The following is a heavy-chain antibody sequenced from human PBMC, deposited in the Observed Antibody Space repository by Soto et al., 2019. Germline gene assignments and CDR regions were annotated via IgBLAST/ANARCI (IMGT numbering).Heavy chain of an antibody. Sequence: QVQLVQSGAEVKKPGSSVKVSCKASGGTFSSYAISWVRQAPGQGLEWMGGIIPIFGTANYAQKFQGRVTITADESTSTAYMELSSLRSEDTAVYYWARQSVGATYYYYYGMDVWGQGTTVTVSS. CDR2: IIPIFGTA. D-gene: IGHD1-26*01. CDR1: GGTFSSYA. J-gene: IGHJ6*02. CDR3: ARQSVGATYYYYYGMDV. V-gene: IGHV1-69*01.